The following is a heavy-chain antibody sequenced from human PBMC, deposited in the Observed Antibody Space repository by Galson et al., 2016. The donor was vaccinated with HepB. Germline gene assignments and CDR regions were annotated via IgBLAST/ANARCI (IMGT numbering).Heavy chain of an antibody. V-gene: IGHV3-23*01. CDR3: ARSSSAWMSDCLDS. D-gene: IGHD2-2*01. J-gene: IGHJ4*02. Sequence: SLRLSCAASGFSFAGYAMHWVRQAPGKGLKWVSTIDERNDNRRYAVSVEGRFSISRDNSMNTLYLQMDTLKPEYTAVYYCARSSSAWMSDCLDSWGQGTLVIVSS. CDR2: IDERNDNR. CDR1: GFSFAGYA.